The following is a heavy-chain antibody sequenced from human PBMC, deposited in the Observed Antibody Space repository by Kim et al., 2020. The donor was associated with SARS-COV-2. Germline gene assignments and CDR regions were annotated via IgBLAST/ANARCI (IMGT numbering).Heavy chain of an antibody. Sequence: GGSLRLSCTASGFTFGDYAMSWFRQAPGKGLEWVGFIRSKAYGGTTEYAASVKGRFTISRDDSKSIAYLQMNSLKTEDTAVYYCTRGIAENSYYYYYMDVWGKGTTVTVSS. CDR1: GFTFGDYA. J-gene: IGHJ6*03. D-gene: IGHD6-13*01. CDR3: TRGIAENSYYYYYMDV. CDR2: IRSKAYGGTT. V-gene: IGHV3-49*03.